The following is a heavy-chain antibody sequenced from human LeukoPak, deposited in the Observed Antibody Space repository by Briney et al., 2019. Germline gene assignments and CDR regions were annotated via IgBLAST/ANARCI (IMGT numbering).Heavy chain of an antibody. Sequence: SQTLSLTCALSGDRVSSNGAAWNWIRQSPSRGLEWLGRTYYRSQQWYSDYAPSVKGRITLNPDTSKNQFSLQLNSVTPEDTAVYYCGRETDFGVVTNWGQGTLVTVSS. CDR3: GRETDFGVVTN. J-gene: IGHJ4*02. CDR2: TYYRSQQWYS. D-gene: IGHD3-3*01. V-gene: IGHV6-1*01. CDR1: GDRVSSNGAA.